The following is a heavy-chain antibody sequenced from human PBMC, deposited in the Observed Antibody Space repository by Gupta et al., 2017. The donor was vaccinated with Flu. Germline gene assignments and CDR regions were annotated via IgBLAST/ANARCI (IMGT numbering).Heavy chain of an antibody. V-gene: IGHV3-7*01. J-gene: IGHJ4*02. D-gene: IGHD2-2*01. CDR2: INQDGSEK. CDR3: ARAVSSTYFGAYYLDY. Sequence: PGTGLEWVATINQDGSEKYYVDSLRGRAAISRDNAGNSMYLQMNSLRVDDTAVYYCARAVSSTYFGAYYLDYWGQGTLVTVSS.